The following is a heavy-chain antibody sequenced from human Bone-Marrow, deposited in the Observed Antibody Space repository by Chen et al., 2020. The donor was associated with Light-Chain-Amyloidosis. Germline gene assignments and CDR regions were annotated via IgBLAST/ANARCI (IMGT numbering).Heavy chain of an antibody. Sequence: QVQLVESGGGAVQPGRSLRLSCAASGFTFSTYGMHWVRQAPGKGLEWVAVIWDDGSNEYYVDSVKGRFTISRDNSKNTLYLQMNSLRVEDTAVYYCARACVNPTTGIILREYYYGMDVWGQGTTVTVSS. D-gene: IGHD3-16*01. V-gene: IGHV3-33*01. CDR1: GFTFSTYG. J-gene: IGHJ6*02. CDR2: IWDDGSNE. CDR3: ARACVNPTTGIILREYYYGMDV.